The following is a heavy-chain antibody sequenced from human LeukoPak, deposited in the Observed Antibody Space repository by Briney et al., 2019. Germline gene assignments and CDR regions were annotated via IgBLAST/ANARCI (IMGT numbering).Heavy chain of an antibody. CDR2: IYYSGST. CDR3: ARIEAVTRGYNHAYYFDY. CDR1: GGSISSYY. D-gene: IGHD5-18*01. V-gene: IGHV4-59*01. J-gene: IGHJ4*02. Sequence: SETLSLTCTVSGGSISSYYWSWIRQPPGKGLEWIGYIYYSGSTNYNPSLKSRVTISVDTSKNQFSLKLSSVTAADTAVYYCARIEAVTRGYNHAYYFDYWGQGTLVTVSS.